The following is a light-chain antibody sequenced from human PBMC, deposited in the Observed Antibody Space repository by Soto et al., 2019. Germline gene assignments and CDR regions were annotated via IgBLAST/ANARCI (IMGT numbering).Light chain of an antibody. V-gene: IGKV3-20*01. Sequence: EIVLTQSPGTPSLSPGERATLSCRASQSVSSSYLAWYQQKPGQAPRLLIYGASSRDTGIPDRFSGSGSGTDFTLIISRLEPEDFAVYYCQQYGRSPPFTFGGGTKVEIK. J-gene: IGKJ4*01. CDR2: GAS. CDR3: QQYGRSPPFT. CDR1: QSVSSSY.